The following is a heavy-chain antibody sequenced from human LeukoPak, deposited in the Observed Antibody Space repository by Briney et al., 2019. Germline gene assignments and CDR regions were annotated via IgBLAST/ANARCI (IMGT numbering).Heavy chain of an antibody. CDR1: GFTFSSYA. Sequence: EGSLRLSCAASGFTFSSYAMSWVRQAPGKGLEWVSAISGSGGSTYYADSVKGRFTIFRDNSKNTVYLQMNSLRVEDTAVYYCAKSLYGGCDYWGQGTVVTVSS. V-gene: IGHV3-23*01. CDR3: AKSLYGGCDY. D-gene: IGHD3-16*02. J-gene: IGHJ4*02. CDR2: ISGSGGST.